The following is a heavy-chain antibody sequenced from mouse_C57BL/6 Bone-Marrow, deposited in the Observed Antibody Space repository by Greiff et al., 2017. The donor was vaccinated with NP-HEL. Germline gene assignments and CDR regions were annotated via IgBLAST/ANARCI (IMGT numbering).Heavy chain of an antibody. CDR3: TTKCSDWFAY. J-gene: IGHJ3*01. V-gene: IGHV14-1*01. D-gene: IGHD1-3*01. Sequence: EVQLQQSGAELVRPGASVKLSCTASGFNFNDYYMPWVNQSPEKGLEWIGSIDPENGDTEYAAKFKGQVTITTDNSYNTAYLQLNSLTSEYTAVYYCTTKCSDWFAYWGQGTLVTVSA. CDR1: GFNFNDYY. CDR2: IDPENGDT.